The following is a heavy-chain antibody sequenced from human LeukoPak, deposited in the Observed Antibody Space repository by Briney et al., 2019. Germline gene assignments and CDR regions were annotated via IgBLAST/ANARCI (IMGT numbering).Heavy chain of an antibody. CDR1: GYTFTGYY. D-gene: IGHD6-13*01. CDR2: INPNSGGT. Sequence: ASVKVSCMASGYTFTGYYMHWVRQAPGQGLEWMGWINPNSGGTSYAQKFQGWVTMTRDTSISTAYMELSRLRSDDTAVYYCARSIAAAGTAAFQHWGQGTLVTVSS. CDR3: ARSIAAAGTAAFQH. V-gene: IGHV1-2*04. J-gene: IGHJ1*01.